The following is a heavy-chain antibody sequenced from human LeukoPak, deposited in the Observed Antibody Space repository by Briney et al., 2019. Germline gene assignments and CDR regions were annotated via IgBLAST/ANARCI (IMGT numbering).Heavy chain of an antibody. D-gene: IGHD3-22*01. J-gene: IGHJ4*02. Sequence: GGSLRLSCAASGFTFSNYDMSWVRQAPGKGREWVSTVSHDYSTYYADSVKGRFTTSRDNSKNTLYLQMDSLRAEDTAVYYCAKHSSGDYFDYWGQGTLVTVSS. CDR3: AKHSSGDYFDY. V-gene: IGHV3-23*01. CDR1: GFTFSNYD. CDR2: VSHDYST.